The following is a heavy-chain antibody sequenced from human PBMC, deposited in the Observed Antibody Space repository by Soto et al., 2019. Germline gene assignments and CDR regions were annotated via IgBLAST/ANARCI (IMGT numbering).Heavy chain of an antibody. CDR3: ATPKARFYYDSSGYLDY. CDR1: GFTFSSYA. Sequence: GGSLRLSCAASGFTFSSYAMSWVRQAPGKGLEWVSAISGSGGSTYYADSVKGRFTISRDNSKNTPYLQMNSLRAEDTAVYYCATPKARFYYDSSGYLDYWGQGTLVTVSS. CDR2: ISGSGGST. J-gene: IGHJ4*02. D-gene: IGHD3-22*01. V-gene: IGHV3-23*01.